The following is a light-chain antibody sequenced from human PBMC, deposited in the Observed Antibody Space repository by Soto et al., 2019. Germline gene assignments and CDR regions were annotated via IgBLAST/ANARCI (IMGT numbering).Light chain of an antibody. Sequence: QSVLTQPASVSGSPGQSITISCTGSSSAVGSYRLVSWYQRHPGKVPKLIIYEGNKRPSGVSNRFSGSEPGNTASLTISGLQAEDEAYYYCSSYTTSTSFILFGGGTKVTVL. V-gene: IGLV2-14*02. CDR2: EGN. CDR3: SSYTTSTSFIL. J-gene: IGLJ2*01. CDR1: SSAVGSYRL.